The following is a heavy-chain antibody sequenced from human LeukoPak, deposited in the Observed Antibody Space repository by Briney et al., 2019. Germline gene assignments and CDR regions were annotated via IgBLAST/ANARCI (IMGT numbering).Heavy chain of an antibody. D-gene: IGHD3-10*01. CDR3: ARVKGYYYGSGSYDY. Sequence: SETLSLTCTVSGGSISSYYWSWIRQPPGKGLEWIGYIYYSGSTNYNPSLKSRVTISVDTSKNQFSLKLSSMTAADTAVYYCARVKGYYYGSGSYDYWGQGTLVTVSS. J-gene: IGHJ4*02. CDR1: GGSISSYY. V-gene: IGHV4-59*01. CDR2: IYYSGST.